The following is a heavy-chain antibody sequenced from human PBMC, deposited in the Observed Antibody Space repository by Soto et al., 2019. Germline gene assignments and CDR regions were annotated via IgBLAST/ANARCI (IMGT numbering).Heavy chain of an antibody. CDR2: INPNSGGT. CDR3: ASINYDFWSGYYRN. D-gene: IGHD3-3*01. CDR1: GYTFTGYY. J-gene: IGHJ4*02. V-gene: IGHV1-2*02. Sequence: GASVKVSCKASGYTFTGYYMHWVRQAPGQGLEWMGWINPNSGGTNYAQKFQGRVTMTRDTSISTAYMELSRLRSDDTAVYYCASINYDFWSGYYRNWGQGTLVTVSS.